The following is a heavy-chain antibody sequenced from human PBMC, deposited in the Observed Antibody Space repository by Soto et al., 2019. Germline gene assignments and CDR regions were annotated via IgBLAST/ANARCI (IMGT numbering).Heavy chain of an antibody. J-gene: IGHJ6*02. Sequence: GGSLRLSCAASGFTFSSYGMHWVRQAPGKGLEWVAVISYDGSNKYYADSVKGRFTISRDNSKNTLYLQMNSLRAEDTAVYYCAKDRRPNYYYGMDVWGQGTTVTVSS. CDR3: AKDRRPNYYYGMDV. CDR2: ISYDGSNK. V-gene: IGHV3-30*18. D-gene: IGHD6-25*01. CDR1: GFTFSSYG.